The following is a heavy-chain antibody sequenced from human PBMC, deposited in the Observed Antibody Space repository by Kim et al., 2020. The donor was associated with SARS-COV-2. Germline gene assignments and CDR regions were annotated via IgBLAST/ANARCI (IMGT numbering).Heavy chain of an antibody. V-gene: IGHV7-4-1*02. J-gene: IGHJ4*02. Sequence: AQGFTGRFVFSLDTSVSTAYLQISSLKAEDTAVYYCARGDSGYDWEFDYWCQGTLVTVSS. D-gene: IGHD5-12*01. CDR3: ARGDSGYDWEFDY.